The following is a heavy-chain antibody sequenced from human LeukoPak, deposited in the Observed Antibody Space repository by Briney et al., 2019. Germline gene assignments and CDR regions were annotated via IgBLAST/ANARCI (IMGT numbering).Heavy chain of an antibody. D-gene: IGHD3-3*01. V-gene: IGHV1-8*03. Sequence: ASVKVSCKASGYAFTSYDINWVRQATGQGLEWMGWMNPNSGNTGYAQKFQGRVTITRNTSISTAYMELSSLRSEDTAVYYCARVYEDTIFGVTFDPWGQGTLVTVSS. CDR1: GYAFTSYD. CDR2: MNPNSGNT. CDR3: ARVYEDTIFGVTFDP. J-gene: IGHJ5*02.